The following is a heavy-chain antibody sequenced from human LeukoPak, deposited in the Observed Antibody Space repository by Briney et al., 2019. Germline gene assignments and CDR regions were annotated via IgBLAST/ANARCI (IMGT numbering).Heavy chain of an antibody. J-gene: IGHJ4*02. V-gene: IGHV3-30*04. CDR3: ASPYRGYYYDSSGYYAPFDY. D-gene: IGHD3-22*01. CDR1: GFTFSSYA. Sequence: PGGSLRLSCAASGFTFSSYAMHWVRQAPGKGLEWVAVISYDGSNKYYADSVKGRFTISRDNSKNTLYVQMNSLRAEDTAVYYCASPYRGYYYDSSGYYAPFDYWGQGTLVTVSS. CDR2: ISYDGSNK.